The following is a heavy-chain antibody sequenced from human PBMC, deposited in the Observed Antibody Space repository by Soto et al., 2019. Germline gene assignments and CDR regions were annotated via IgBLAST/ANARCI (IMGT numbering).Heavy chain of an antibody. D-gene: IGHD3-3*01. J-gene: IGHJ4*02. CDR3: AKEWNDFWSGYYIPWAFDY. CDR1: GFTFSSYA. Sequence: GGSLRLSCAASGFTFSSYAMSWVRQAPGKGLEWVSAISGSGGSTYYADSVKGRFTISRDNSKNTLYLQMNSLRAEDTAVYYCAKEWNDFWSGYYIPWAFDYWGQGTLVTVSS. CDR2: ISGSGGST. V-gene: IGHV3-23*01.